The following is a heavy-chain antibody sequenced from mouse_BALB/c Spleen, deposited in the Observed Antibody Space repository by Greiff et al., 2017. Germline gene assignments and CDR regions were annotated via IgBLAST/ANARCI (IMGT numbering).Heavy chain of an antibody. J-gene: IGHJ4*01. CDR1: GYTFTSYW. Sequence: QVQLKESGAELAKPGASVKMSCKASGYTFTSYWMHWVKQRPGQGLEWIGYINPSTGYTEYNQKFKDKATLTADKSSSTAYLQLSSLTSEDSAVYYCARGRQLGLDAMDYWGQGTSVTVSS. CDR2: INPSTGYT. V-gene: IGHV1-7*01. D-gene: IGHD3-2*01. CDR3: ARGRQLGLDAMDY.